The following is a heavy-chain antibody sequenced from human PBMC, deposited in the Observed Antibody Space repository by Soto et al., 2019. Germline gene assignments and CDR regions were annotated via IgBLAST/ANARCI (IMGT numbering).Heavy chain of an antibody. J-gene: IGHJ4*02. Sequence: EVQLVESGGGLVQPGGSLRLSCAASGFTFSDHYMDWVRQAPGKGLEWVGRAKNKVNGYTTEYAASVKGRFTISRDDSKNSLDLEMNSLKTEDTAVYYCARVRGIVLGTDYFDYWGQGTLVTVSS. CDR2: AKNKVNGYTT. V-gene: IGHV3-72*01. CDR3: ARVRGIVLGTDYFDY. D-gene: IGHD2-8*02. CDR1: GFTFSDHY.